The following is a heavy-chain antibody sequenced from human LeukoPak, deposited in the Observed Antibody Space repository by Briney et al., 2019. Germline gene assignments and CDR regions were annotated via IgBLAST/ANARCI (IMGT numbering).Heavy chain of an antibody. J-gene: IGHJ5*02. CDR2: ISGSGGST. CDR3: AKGSSWYGYNWFDP. CDR1: GFTLSSYW. D-gene: IGHD6-13*01. Sequence: GGSLRLSCAASGFTLSSYWMSCVREAPGKGLEGVSAISGSGGSTYYADSVKGRFTISRDNSKNTLYLQMNSLRAEDTAVYYCAKGSSWYGYNWFDPWGQGTPVTVSS. V-gene: IGHV3-23*01.